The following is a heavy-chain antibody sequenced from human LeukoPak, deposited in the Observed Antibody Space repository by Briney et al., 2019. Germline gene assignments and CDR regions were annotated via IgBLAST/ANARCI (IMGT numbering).Heavy chain of an antibody. Sequence: PSETLSLTCAVYGGSFSGYYWSWIRQPPGKGLEWIGEINHSGSTNYNPSLKSRVTISVDTPKNQFSLKLSSVTAADTAVYYCARAGGYRYCSSTSCYRFAFDIWGQGTMVTVSS. CDR3: ARAGGYRYCSSTSCYRFAFDI. J-gene: IGHJ3*02. V-gene: IGHV4-34*01. CDR1: GGSFSGYY. CDR2: INHSGST. D-gene: IGHD2-2*02.